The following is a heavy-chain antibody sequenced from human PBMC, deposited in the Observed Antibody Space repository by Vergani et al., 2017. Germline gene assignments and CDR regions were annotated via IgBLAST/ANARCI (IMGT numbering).Heavy chain of an antibody. CDR1: GDSVISTDYH. Sequence: QVKLQESGPGLVKPSETLSLTCTVSGDSVISTDYHWCWIRQPPGKGLEWIGSMDYSGSTSYNPSLESLISISFETPKNQFSLRLTSVTAADTAMYYCASKRGACRAAYCHSYDFWGPGTLVGVSS. V-gene: IGHV4-39*01. CDR3: ASKRGACRAAYCHSYDF. J-gene: IGHJ4*02. D-gene: IGHD2-15*01. CDR2: MDYSGST.